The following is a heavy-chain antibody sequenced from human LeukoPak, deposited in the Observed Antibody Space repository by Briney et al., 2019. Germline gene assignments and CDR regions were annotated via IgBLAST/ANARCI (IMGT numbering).Heavy chain of an antibody. CDR3: ARHHPAAAGYFDY. CDR2: IDPSDSYT. V-gene: IGHV5-10-1*01. CDR1: GYSFTSYW. J-gene: IGHJ4*02. Sequence: GESLKISCKGSGYSFTSYWISWVRQMPGKGLEWMGRIDPSDSYTNYSPSFQGHVTISADKSISTAYLQWNSLKASDTAMYYCARHHPAAAGYFDYWGQGTLVTVSS. D-gene: IGHD6-13*01.